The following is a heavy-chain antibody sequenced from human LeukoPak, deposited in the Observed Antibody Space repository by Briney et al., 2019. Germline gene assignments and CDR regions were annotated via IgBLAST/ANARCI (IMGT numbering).Heavy chain of an antibody. CDR3: AREVGGYSSGWYLGN. CDR2: INPNSGGT. J-gene: IGHJ4*02. V-gene: IGHV1-2*02. D-gene: IGHD6-19*01. CDR1: GYTFTGYY. Sequence: GASVKVSCKASGYTFTGYYMHWVRQAPGQGLEWMGWINPNSGGTNYAQKFQGRVTMTRDTSISTAYMELSRLRSDDTAVYYCAREVGGYSSGWYLGNWGQGTLVTVSS.